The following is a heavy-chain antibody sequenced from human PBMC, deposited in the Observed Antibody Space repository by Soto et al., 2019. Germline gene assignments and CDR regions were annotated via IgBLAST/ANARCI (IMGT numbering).Heavy chain of an antibody. Sequence: ASVKVSCKASGYTFTGYYMHWVRQAPGQGLEWMGWINHNSGGTNYAQKFQGWVTMTRDTSISTAYMGVSRLRSDDTAVYYCARGCSTTSCYSLFGMDVWGQGTTVTVSS. D-gene: IGHD2-2*01. CDR3: ARGCSTTSCYSLFGMDV. CDR1: GYTFTGYY. V-gene: IGHV1-2*04. J-gene: IGHJ6*02. CDR2: INHNSGGT.